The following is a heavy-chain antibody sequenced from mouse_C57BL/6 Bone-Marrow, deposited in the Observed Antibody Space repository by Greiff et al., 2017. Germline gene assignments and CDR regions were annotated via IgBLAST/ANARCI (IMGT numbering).Heavy chain of an antibody. J-gene: IGHJ2*01. CDR2: IDPETGGT. CDR3: TREEYDDY. V-gene: IGHV1-15*01. Sequence: QVQLKESGAELVRPGASVTLSCKASGYTFTDYEMHWVKQTPVHGLEWIGAIDPETGGTAYNQKFKGKAILTADKSSSTASMELRSLTSEDAAVYYCTREEYDDYWGQGTTRTVSA. D-gene: IGHD2-14*01. CDR1: GYTFTDYE.